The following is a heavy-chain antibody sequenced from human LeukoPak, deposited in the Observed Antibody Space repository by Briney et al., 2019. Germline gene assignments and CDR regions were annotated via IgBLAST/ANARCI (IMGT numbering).Heavy chain of an antibody. CDR3: AAQNWNYAY. D-gene: IGHD1-7*01. V-gene: IGHV3-48*03. CDR2: ISSSGSTI. Sequence: PGGSLRLSCAASGFTFSSYEMNWVRQAPGKGLGWVPYISSSGSTIYYADSVKGRFTISRDNAKNSLYLQMNSLRAEDTAVYYCAAQNWNYAYWGQGTLVTVSS. J-gene: IGHJ4*02. CDR1: GFTFSSYE.